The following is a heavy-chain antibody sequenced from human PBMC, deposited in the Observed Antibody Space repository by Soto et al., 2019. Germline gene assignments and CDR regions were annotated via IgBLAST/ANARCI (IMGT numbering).Heavy chain of an antibody. J-gene: IGHJ3*02. Sequence: GGSLRLSCAASGFTFSSYSMNWVRQAPGKGLEWVSYISSSSSSTIYYADSVKGRFTISRDNAKNSLYLQMNSLRDEDTAVYYCARVSEPVDDAFDIWGQGTMVTVSS. CDR1: GFTFSSYS. CDR2: ISSSSSSTI. D-gene: IGHD2-15*01. V-gene: IGHV3-48*02. CDR3: ARVSEPVDDAFDI.